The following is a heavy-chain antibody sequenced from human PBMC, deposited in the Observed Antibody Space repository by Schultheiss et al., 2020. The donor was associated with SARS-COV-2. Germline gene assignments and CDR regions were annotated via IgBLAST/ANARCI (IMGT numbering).Heavy chain of an antibody. D-gene: IGHD3-22*01. V-gene: IGHV3-30*18. CDR2: ISYDGSNK. J-gene: IGHJ6*02. CDR1: GFTFSSYG. CDR3: AKDDSSGYHMVDYMDV. Sequence: GGSLRLSCAASGFTFSSYGMHWVRQAPGKGLEWVAVISYDGSNKYYADSVKGRFTISRDNSKNTLYLQMNSLRAEDTAVYYCAKDDSSGYHMVDYMDVWGQGTTVTVSS.